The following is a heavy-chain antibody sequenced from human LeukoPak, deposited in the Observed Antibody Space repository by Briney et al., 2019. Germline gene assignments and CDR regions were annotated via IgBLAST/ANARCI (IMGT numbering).Heavy chain of an antibody. CDR3: SRGGPHLADHVVDY. Sequence: GGSLRLSCTSSGFTFGNYAMSWFRQAPGKGLEWVGSIRSKAYGETEEYAASVKGRFTLSRDDTRNVAHLQMSSMKTEDTALYYCSRGGPHLADHVVDYWGQGTLVAVSS. D-gene: IGHD1-14*01. J-gene: IGHJ4*02. CDR1: GFTFGNYA. V-gene: IGHV3-49*03. CDR2: IRSKAYGETE.